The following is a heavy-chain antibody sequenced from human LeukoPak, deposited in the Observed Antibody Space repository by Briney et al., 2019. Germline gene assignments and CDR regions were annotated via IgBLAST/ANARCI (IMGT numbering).Heavy chain of an antibody. J-gene: IGHJ4*02. CDR2: INPNSGGT. D-gene: IGHD1-26*01. V-gene: IGHV1-2*02. CDR3: ARVLGSGSKNDY. CDR1: GYTFTGYY. Sequence: ASVKVSCKASGYTFTGYYMHWVRQAPGQGLEWMGWINPNSGGTNYAQKFQGGVTMTRDTSISTAYMELSRLRSDDTAVYYCARVLGSGSKNDYRGQGTLVTVSS.